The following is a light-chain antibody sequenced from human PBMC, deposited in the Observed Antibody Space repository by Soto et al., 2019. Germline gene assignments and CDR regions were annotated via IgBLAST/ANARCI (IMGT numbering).Light chain of an antibody. Sequence: EIVMTQSPATLSVSPGERATLSCRASQSISITLAWYQQKPGQAPRLLIYVASTRATGIPARFSGSGSGTEFSRTISGLQSEDFAVYYCQQYSNWPRTFGGGTKVDIK. CDR3: QQYSNWPRT. CDR2: VAS. V-gene: IGKV3-15*01. J-gene: IGKJ4*01. CDR1: QSISIT.